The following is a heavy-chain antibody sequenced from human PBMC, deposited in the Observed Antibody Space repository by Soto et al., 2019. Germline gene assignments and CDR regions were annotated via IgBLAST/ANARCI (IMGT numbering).Heavy chain of an antibody. CDR1: GFSLSDARMG. Sequence: SGPTLVNPTATLTLACTVSGFSLSDARMGVRWIRQPPGKALEWLGYILSNDETSYSTSLKSSLTISKDTSKSQVVLTMTNMDPVDTGTYYCARMVRIVGATYYFDQWGQGTPVTVSS. V-gene: IGHV2-26*01. J-gene: IGHJ4*02. CDR3: ARMVRIVGATYYFDQ. CDR2: ILSNDET. D-gene: IGHD1-26*01.